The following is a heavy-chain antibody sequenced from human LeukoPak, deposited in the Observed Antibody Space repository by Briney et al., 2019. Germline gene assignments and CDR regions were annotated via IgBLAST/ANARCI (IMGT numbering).Heavy chain of an antibody. CDR1: GFTFSSYE. V-gene: IGHV3-48*03. J-gene: IGHJ6*03. D-gene: IGHD3-3*01. Sequence: GGSLRLSCAASGFTFSSYEMNWVRQAPGKGLEWVSYISSSGSTIYYADSVKGRFTISRDNAKNSLYLQMNTLRAEDTAVYYCARDGELTIFGVVKGYYYMDVWGKGTTVTVSS. CDR3: ARDGELTIFGVVKGYYYMDV. CDR2: ISSSGSTI.